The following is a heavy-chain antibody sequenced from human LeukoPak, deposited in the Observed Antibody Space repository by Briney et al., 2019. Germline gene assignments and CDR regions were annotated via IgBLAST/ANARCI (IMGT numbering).Heavy chain of an antibody. V-gene: IGHV3-23*01. CDR3: AKAIVVVPAAPQDY. D-gene: IGHD2-2*01. CDR1: GFTFSSYA. CDR2: ISGSGGST. J-gene: IGHJ4*02. Sequence: GGSLRLSCAASGFTFSSYAMSWVRRAPGKGLEWVSAISGSGGSTYYAGSVKGRFTIFRDNSKNTLYLQMNSLRAEDTAVYYCAKAIVVVPAAPQDYWGQGTLVTVSS.